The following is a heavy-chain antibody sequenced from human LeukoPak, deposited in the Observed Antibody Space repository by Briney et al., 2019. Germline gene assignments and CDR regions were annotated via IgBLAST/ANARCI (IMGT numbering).Heavy chain of an antibody. CDR1: GGSISSSSYY. Sequence: SETLSLTCTVSGGSISSSSYYWGWIRQPPGKGLEWIGSIYYSGSTYYNPSLKSRVTISVDTSKNQFSLKLSSVTAADTAVYYCARLWEGNWFDPWGQGTLVTVSS. CDR2: IYYSGST. CDR3: ARLWEGNWFDP. V-gene: IGHV4-39*01. J-gene: IGHJ5*02. D-gene: IGHD3-16*01.